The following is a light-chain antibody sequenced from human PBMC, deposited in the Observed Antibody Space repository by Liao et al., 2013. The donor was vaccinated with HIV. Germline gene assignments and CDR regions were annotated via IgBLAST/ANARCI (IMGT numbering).Light chain of an antibody. J-gene: IGLJ3*02. CDR2: YDI. CDR1: NIVSKS. CDR3: QVWDISTDHRV. V-gene: IGLV3-21*04. Sequence: SYELPQPPSVSVAPGKTAKITCGGDNIVSKSVHWYQQKPGQAPTLLIYYDIDRPSGIPERISGSNSGNTATLTISRVEAGDEADYYCQVWDISTDHRVFGGGTKLTVL.